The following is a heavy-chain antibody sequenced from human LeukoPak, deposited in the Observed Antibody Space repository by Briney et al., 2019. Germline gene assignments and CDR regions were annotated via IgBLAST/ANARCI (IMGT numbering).Heavy chain of an antibody. CDR2: ISWNSGSI. CDR1: GFTFDDYA. J-gene: IGHJ5*02. D-gene: IGHD3-10*01. V-gene: IGHV3-9*01. Sequence: GGSLRLSCAASGFTFDDYAMHWVRQAPGKGLEWVSGISWNSGSIGYADSVEGRFTISRDNAKNSLYLQMNSLRAEDTALYYCAKGQFGELSVVWFDPWGQGTLVTVSS. CDR3: AKGQFGELSVVWFDP.